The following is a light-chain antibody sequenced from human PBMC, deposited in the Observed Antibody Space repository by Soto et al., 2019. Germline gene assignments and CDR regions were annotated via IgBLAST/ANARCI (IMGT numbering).Light chain of an antibody. Sequence: QSALTQPPSVSGAPGQRVTISCVGSSSNIGAPFDVHWYQHLPGTAPKLLIYADSHRPSGVPDRFSGSKSGTSASLAINGLQAEDEADYYCQSYDNSLRGSLFGGGTKLTVL. CDR1: SSNIGAPFD. J-gene: IGLJ3*02. CDR2: ADS. V-gene: IGLV1-40*01. CDR3: QSYDNSLRGSL.